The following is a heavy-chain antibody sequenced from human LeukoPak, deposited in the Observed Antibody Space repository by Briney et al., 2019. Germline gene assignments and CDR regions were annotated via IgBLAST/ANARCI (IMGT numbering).Heavy chain of an antibody. CDR1: GGTFSSYA. V-gene: IGHV1-46*01. CDR2: INPSGGST. Sequence: ASVKVSCKASGGTFSSYAISWVRQAPGQGLEWMGIINPSGGSTSYAQKFQGRVTMTRDTSTSTVYMELSSLRSEDTAVYYCARALIAAPWFDPWGQGTLVTVSS. J-gene: IGHJ5*02. D-gene: IGHD6-6*01. CDR3: ARALIAAPWFDP.